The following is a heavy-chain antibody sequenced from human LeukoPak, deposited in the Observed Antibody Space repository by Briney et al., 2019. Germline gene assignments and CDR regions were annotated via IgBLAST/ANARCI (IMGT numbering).Heavy chain of an antibody. CDR2: IKQDGSQK. CDR1: GFTFSSHW. V-gene: IGHV3-7*03. J-gene: IGHJ5*01. Sequence: PGGSLRLSCAASGFTFSSHWMTWVRQAPGKGLEWVAIIKQDGSQKYYADSVKGRFTISRDNARNSLHLQMNSLRIEDTALYFCVKDSAGESSDWLDSWGQGTLVTIAS. CDR3: VKDSAGESSDWLDS. D-gene: IGHD6-19*01.